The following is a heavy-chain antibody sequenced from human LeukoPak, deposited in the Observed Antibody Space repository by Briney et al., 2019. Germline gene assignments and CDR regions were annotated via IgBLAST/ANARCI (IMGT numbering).Heavy chain of an antibody. CDR2: IYYSGST. CDR1: GGSISSYY. D-gene: IGHD5-18*01. J-gene: IGHJ6*03. Sequence: SETLSLTCTVSGGSISSYYWSWIRQPPGKGLEWIGYIYYSGSTNYNPSLKGRVTISVDMSKNQFSLKLRSVTAADTAVYYCARTTGGGYSYGYFYYYYMDVWGKGTTVTISS. V-gene: IGHV4-59*01. CDR3: ARTTGGGYSYGYFYYYYMDV.